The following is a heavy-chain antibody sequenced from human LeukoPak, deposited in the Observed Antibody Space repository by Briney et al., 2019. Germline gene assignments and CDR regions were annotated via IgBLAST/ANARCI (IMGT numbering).Heavy chain of an antibody. CDR1: GYTFTSYY. CDR3: ARSAAMVKNWSKVFDY. CDR2: INPSGGST. Sequence: ASVKVSCKASGYTFTSYYMHWVRQAPGQGLEWMGIINPSGGSTSYAQKFQGRVTMTRDTSTSTVYMELSSQGSEDTAVYYCARSAAMVKNWSKVFDYWGEGTLVTVSS. V-gene: IGHV1-46*01. D-gene: IGHD5-18*01. J-gene: IGHJ4*02.